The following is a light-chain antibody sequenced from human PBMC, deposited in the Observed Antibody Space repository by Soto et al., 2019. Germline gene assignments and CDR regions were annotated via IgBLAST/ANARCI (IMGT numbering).Light chain of an antibody. CDR2: RDS. CDR1: NIGSKN. CDR3: QVWDSSNYV. Sequence: SYELTQPLSVSVALGQTARITCGGNNIGSKNVHWYQQKPGQAPVLVIYRDSNRPSGIPERFSGSTSGNTATLTISRAQAGDEADYYCQVWDSSNYVFGTGTKVTVL. J-gene: IGLJ1*01. V-gene: IGLV3-9*01.